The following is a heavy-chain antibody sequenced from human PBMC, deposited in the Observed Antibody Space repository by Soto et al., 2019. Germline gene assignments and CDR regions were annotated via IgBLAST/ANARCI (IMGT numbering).Heavy chain of an antibody. CDR3: ACVRSGSNNWFDP. CDR2: INTDATRT. V-gene: IGHV3-74*01. Sequence: GRSLRLSCAASGFTFSTYWMHWVRQAPGKGLVWVSRINTDATRTTYADSVKGRFTISRDDAKNTLYLQMNSLRADDTAGYFGACVRSGSNNWFDPWGQGNLVTGS. CDR1: GFTFSTYW. J-gene: IGHJ5*02. D-gene: IGHD3-10*01.